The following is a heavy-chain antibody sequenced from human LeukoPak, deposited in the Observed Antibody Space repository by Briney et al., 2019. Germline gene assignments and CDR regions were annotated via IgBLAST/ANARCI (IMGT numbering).Heavy chain of an antibody. V-gene: IGHV4-59*08. CDR3: ARLSSGSYYSYYYYCYGMDV. CDR2: IYYSGST. D-gene: IGHD3-10*01. Sequence: SETLSLTCTVSGSSISSYYWSWIRQPPGKGLEWIGYIYYSGSTNYNPSLKSRVTISVDTSKNQFSLKLSSVTAAGTAVYYCARLSSGSYYSYYYYCYGMDVWGQGATVTVSS. CDR1: GSSISSYY. J-gene: IGHJ6*02.